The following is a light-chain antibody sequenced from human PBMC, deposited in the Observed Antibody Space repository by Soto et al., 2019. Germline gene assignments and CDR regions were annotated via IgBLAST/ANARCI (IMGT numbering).Light chain of an antibody. J-gene: IGKJ1*01. CDR3: QQSITYPWT. CDR1: QNIDMY. Sequence: DIPMTQSPSTLSASAGDRVTITCRASQNIDMYLAWYQQKPGQAPSLLIYRASSLQSGVPSRFSGSGSGTEFTRTISSLEPDDFATYYFQQSITYPWTFGQGTKVDIK. V-gene: IGKV1-5*03. CDR2: RAS.